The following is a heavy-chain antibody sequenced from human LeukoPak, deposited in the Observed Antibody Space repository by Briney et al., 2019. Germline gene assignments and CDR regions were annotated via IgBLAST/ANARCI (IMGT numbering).Heavy chain of an antibody. D-gene: IGHD5-18*01. CDR2: IIPILGIA. V-gene: IGHV1-69*04. J-gene: IGHJ4*02. Sequence: GASVKVSCKASGGTFSSYAISWVRQAPGQGLEWMGRIIPILGIANYAQKFQGRVTITADKSTSTAYMELSNLRSEDTAVYYCARDRGYSYGYFDYWGQGTLVTVSS. CDR1: GGTFSSYA. CDR3: ARDRGYSYGYFDY.